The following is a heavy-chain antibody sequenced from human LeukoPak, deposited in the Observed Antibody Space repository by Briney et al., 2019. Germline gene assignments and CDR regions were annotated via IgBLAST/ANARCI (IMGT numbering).Heavy chain of an antibody. J-gene: IGHJ3*02. CDR2: IAYSGST. D-gene: IGHD4-23*01. V-gene: IGHV4-59*01. CDR1: GGSISSYY. CDR3: ARDYGGNSITFGI. Sequence: SETLSLTCTVSGGSISSYYWSWIRQPPGKGLEWIGYIAYSGSTIYNPSLKSRVTITLDTSKNLFSLKLTSVTAADTAMYYCARDYGGNSITFGIWGQGTMVTVSS.